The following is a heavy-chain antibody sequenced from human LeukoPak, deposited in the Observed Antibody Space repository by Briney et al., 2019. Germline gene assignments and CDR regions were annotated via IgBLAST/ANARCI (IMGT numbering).Heavy chain of an antibody. D-gene: IGHD3-16*01. CDR1: GGSVSSESYH. CDR2: IFTGGSS. J-gene: IGHJ3*02. V-gene: IGHV4-61*01. Sequence: SKTLSLTCTVSGGSVSSESYHWTWIRQPPGKGLEWIAYIFTGGSSYYNPSLKSRVTISVDTSKNQFSLKLNSVTAADTAQYHCARGVGGVREGFDIWGQGTMVTVSS. CDR3: ARGVGGVREGFDI.